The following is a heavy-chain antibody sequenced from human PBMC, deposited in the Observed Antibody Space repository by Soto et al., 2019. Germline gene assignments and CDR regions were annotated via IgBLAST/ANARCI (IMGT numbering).Heavy chain of an antibody. Sequence: SETLSLTCAVSGGTISSGGNSWSWIRHPPGKGMEWIGYIYHSGSTYYNPSLKRRITTSADWTKHQFSLTLTTGTAADTDEYYCDRFPLLWRQGPLVTVYS. CDR3: DRFPLL. J-gene: IGHJ4*02. CDR2: IYHSGST. CDR1: GGTISSGGNS. V-gene: IGHV4-30-2*01.